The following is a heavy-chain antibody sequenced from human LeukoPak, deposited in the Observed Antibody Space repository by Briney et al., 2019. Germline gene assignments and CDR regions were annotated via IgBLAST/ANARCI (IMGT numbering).Heavy chain of an antibody. D-gene: IGHD3-22*01. CDR1: GGSISSYY. J-gene: IGHJ4*02. CDR2: IYYSGST. Sequence: SETLSLTCTVSGGSISSYYWSWIRQPPGKGLEWIGSIYYSGSTYYNPSLKSRVTISADTSKNQFSLKLSSVTAADTAVYYCARHATQHYYDSSGYSDYWGQGTLVTVSS. CDR3: ARHATQHYYDSSGYSDY. V-gene: IGHV4-39*01.